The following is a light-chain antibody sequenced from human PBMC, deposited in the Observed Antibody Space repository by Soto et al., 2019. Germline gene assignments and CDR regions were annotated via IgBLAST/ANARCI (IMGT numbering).Light chain of an antibody. J-gene: IGLJ1*01. CDR3: CSYAGSYFFV. CDR1: SSDVGGYNY. V-gene: IGLV2-11*01. Sequence: QSSLTQPRSVSGAPGQSVTISCTGTSSDVGGYNYVSWYQQHPGKAPKLILYDVTKRPSGVPDRFSGSKSGNTASLTISGLQAEDEADYHCCSYAGSYFFVFGTGTKVTV. CDR2: DVT.